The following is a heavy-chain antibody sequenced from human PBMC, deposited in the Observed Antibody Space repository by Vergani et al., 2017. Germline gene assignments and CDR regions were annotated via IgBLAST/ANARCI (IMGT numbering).Heavy chain of an antibody. CDR2: ICHTEDT. D-gene: IGHD2-2*02. Sequence: QVQLQESGPGLVKPPGTLSLTCAVSGDSISSNNCWTWVRQPPGKGLEWIGEICHTEDTKYSPSLKSRVTVSVDESRNFFSLRLNSVTAADTAVYYCATIGYRRWGYYFDYRRQEILVTVSS. V-gene: IGHV4-4*03. CDR1: GDSISSNNC. CDR3: ATIGYRRWGYYFDY. J-gene: IGHJ4*02.